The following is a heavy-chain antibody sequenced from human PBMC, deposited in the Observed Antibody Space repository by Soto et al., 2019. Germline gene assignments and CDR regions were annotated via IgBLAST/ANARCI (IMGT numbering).Heavy chain of an antibody. CDR2: ISRSGDNT. J-gene: IGHJ4*02. CDR1: GFTFSDYG. D-gene: IGHD3-9*01. CDR3: AKGRGLVSPVY. Sequence: EVQLLESGGGLVQPGGSLRLSCAASGFTFSDYGMTWVRQAPGKGLEWVSGISRSGDNTYYVDAVKGRFTVSRDDSKKTVHVQIYSLRVEDTAMYYCAKGRGLVSPVYRGQGALGTVSS. V-gene: IGHV3-23*01.